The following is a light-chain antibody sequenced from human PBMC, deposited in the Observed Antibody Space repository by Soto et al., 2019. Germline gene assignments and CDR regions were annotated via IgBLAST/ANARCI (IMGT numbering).Light chain of an antibody. CDR2: GAS. Sequence: ETVMTQSPVTLSVSPVERATLSGMASQSVSIDLAWYQQTPGQAPRLLIYGASTRATGIPVRFSGSASGTEFTLTISSLQSEDFTVYYCQQYNKWPLTFGQGTKVDIK. CDR1: QSVSID. J-gene: IGKJ1*01. CDR3: QQYNKWPLT. V-gene: IGKV3-15*01.